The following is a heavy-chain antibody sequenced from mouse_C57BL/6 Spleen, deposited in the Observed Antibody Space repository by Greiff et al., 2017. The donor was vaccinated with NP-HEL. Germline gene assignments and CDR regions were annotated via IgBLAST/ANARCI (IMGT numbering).Heavy chain of an antibody. CDR2: ISDGGSYT. D-gene: IGHD3-3*01. Sequence: EVKVVESGGGLVKPGGSLKLSCAASGFTFSSYAMSWVRQTPETRLEWVATISDGGSYTYYPDNVKGRFTLSRDNAKNNLYLQMSHLKSEDTAMYYCARDRASYDWYFDVWGTGTTVTVSS. CDR1: GFTFSSYA. CDR3: ARDRASYDWYFDV. J-gene: IGHJ1*03. V-gene: IGHV5-4*01.